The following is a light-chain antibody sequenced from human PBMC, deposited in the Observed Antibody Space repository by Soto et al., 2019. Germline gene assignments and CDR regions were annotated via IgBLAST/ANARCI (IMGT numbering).Light chain of an antibody. CDR3: QQRRDWPLT. CDR2: DTS. Sequence: EIVLPQSPATLSLSPGERATLSCRASQSLGYYLAWFQQKHGQAPRLLIYDTSNRASGIPDRFSGSGSGTDFTLTISSLDPEDFAVYYCQQRRDWPLTVGGGTKVEIK. V-gene: IGKV3-11*01. J-gene: IGKJ4*01. CDR1: QSLGYY.